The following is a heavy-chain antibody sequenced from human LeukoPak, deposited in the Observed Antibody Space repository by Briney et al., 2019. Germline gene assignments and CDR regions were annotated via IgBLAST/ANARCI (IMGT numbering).Heavy chain of an antibody. Sequence: PGGSLRLSCAASGFTFSSYAMGWVRQAPGKGLEWVSAISGSGGSTNYADSVKGRFTISRDNSKNTLYLQMNSLRAEDTAVYYCAKVRGEYCSSTSCYAFDIWGQGTMVTVSS. V-gene: IGHV3-23*01. J-gene: IGHJ3*02. CDR1: GFTFSSYA. D-gene: IGHD2-2*01. CDR3: AKVRGEYCSSTSCYAFDI. CDR2: ISGSGGST.